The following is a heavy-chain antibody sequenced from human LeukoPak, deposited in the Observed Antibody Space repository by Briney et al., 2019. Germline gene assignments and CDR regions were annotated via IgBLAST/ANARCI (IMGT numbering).Heavy chain of an antibody. D-gene: IGHD2-15*01. V-gene: IGHV1-69*13. CDR2: IIPIFGTA. CDR3: ARATHKGYCSGGSCRRTAFDI. Sequence: ASVKVSCKPSGYTFTNYYIHWVRQAPGQGLEWMGGIIPIFGTANYAQKFQGRVTITADESTSTAYMELSSLRSEDTAVYYCARATHKGYCSGGSCRRTAFDIWGQGTMVTVSS. CDR1: GYTFTNYY. J-gene: IGHJ3*02.